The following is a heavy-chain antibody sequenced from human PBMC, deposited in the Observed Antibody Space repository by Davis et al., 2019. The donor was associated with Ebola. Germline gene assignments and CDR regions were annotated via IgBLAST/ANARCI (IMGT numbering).Heavy chain of an antibody. V-gene: IGHV3-74*01. Sequence: GESLKISCAASGFTFSNYWMHWVRQAPGKGLVWVSHINGDGTNTNYADSVKGRFTISRDNAKNTVYLQMNSLRAEDTAVYYCVRPYCSGGTCWFDSWGQGTLVTVSS. D-gene: IGHD2-15*01. CDR1: GFTFSNYW. CDR3: VRPYCSGGTCWFDS. J-gene: IGHJ5*01. CDR2: INGDGTNT.